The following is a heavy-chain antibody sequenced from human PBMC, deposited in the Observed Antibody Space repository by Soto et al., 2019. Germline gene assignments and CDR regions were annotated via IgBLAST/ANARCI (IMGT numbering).Heavy chain of an antibody. CDR3: ARDMGYCSSTSCYAAYGMDV. CDR1: GYTFTSYG. Sequence: QVQLVQSGAEVKKPGASVKVSCKASGYTFTSYGISWVRQAPGQGLEWMGWISAYNGNTNYAQKLQGRVTMTIDTATSTAYMELRSLRSDDTAVYYCARDMGYCSSTSCYAAYGMDVWGQGTTVTVSS. V-gene: IGHV1-18*01. J-gene: IGHJ6*02. CDR2: ISAYNGNT. D-gene: IGHD2-2*01.